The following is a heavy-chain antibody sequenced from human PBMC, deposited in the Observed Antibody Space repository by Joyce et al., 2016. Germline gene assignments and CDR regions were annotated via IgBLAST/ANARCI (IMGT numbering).Heavy chain of an antibody. Sequence: EVLLVESGGGLVQPGGSLRLSCSASGFTFSTYWMHWVRQVPGGGLVWYSRINSDGSNTDYADSVKGRFTISRDNAKNTLYLQMNSLRVEDTAVYFCARDTDAYYDRSGGFDYWGQGTLVTASA. V-gene: IGHV3-74*01. CDR3: ARDTDAYYDRSGGFDY. CDR1: GFTFSTYW. J-gene: IGHJ4*02. CDR2: INSDGSNT. D-gene: IGHD3-22*01.